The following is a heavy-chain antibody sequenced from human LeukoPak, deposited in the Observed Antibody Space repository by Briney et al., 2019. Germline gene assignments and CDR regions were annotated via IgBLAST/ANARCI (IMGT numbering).Heavy chain of an antibody. J-gene: IGHJ3*02. D-gene: IGHD3-22*01. Sequence: WASVKVSCKASGYTFTSYSMNWVRQAPGQGLEWLGWINTNTGNPTYAQGFTGRFVFSLDTSVNTAYLQISSLKAEDTAVYYCARVVHPYDYESSGLTYDAFDIWGQGTVVTVSS. CDR2: INTNTGNP. CDR3: ARVVHPYDYESSGLTYDAFDI. V-gene: IGHV7-4-1*02. CDR1: GYTFTSYS.